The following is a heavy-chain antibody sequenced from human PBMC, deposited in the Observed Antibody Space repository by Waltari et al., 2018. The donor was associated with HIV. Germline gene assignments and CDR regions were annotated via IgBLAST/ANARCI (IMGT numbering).Heavy chain of an antibody. CDR1: AFPFRPSS. D-gene: IGHD5-12*01. J-gene: IGHJ4*02. CDR2: IGPSTTDI. Sequence: LQLVESGVSLLSLGGSLTLVSPSSAFPFRPSSITLVCQAQGKGLEWISYIGPSTTDIYYADSVKGRFIISRDNAQNSVYLQMNSLRAENTAVYYCARDIADCDAGTCYEIRFDYWGQGTLVTVSS. V-gene: IGHV3-48*04. CDR3: ARDIADCDAGTCYEIRFDY.